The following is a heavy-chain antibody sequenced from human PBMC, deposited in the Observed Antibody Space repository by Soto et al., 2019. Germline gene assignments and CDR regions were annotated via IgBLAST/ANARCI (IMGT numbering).Heavy chain of an antibody. CDR3: ARGAAAGGGYYFDY. D-gene: IGHD6-13*01. Sequence: QVQLVESGGGVVQPGRSLRLSCAASGFTFSSYGMHWVRQAPGKGLEWVAVIWYDRSNKYYADSVKGRFTISRDNSKNTLYLQMNSLRAEDTAVYYCARGAAAGGGYYFDYWGQGTLVTVSS. CDR2: IWYDRSNK. V-gene: IGHV3-33*01. J-gene: IGHJ4*02. CDR1: GFTFSSYG.